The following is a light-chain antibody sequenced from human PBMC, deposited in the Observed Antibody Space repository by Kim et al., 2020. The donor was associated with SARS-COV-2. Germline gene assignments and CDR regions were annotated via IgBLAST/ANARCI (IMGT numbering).Light chain of an antibody. CDR1: NIENKN. V-gene: IGLV3-9*01. CDR2: KDN. J-gene: IGLJ3*02. Sequence: SYELTQPVSVSVALGQTARITCGGNNIENKNVQWYQQKPGQAPVLLIYKDNNRPSGILERFSGSNSGNTATLTISRAQAGHEADYYCQVWDSSNGVFGGGTQLTVL. CDR3: QVWDSSNGV.